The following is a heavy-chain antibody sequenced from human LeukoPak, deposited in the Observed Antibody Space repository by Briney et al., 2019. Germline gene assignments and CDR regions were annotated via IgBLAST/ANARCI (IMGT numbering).Heavy chain of an antibody. CDR1: GYTFTSYY. D-gene: IGHD6-25*01. V-gene: IGHV1-46*01. J-gene: IGHJ3*02. CDR3: ARYGFSSVWQGGWHAFDI. Sequence: ASVTVSCKASGYTFTSYYVHWVRQAPGQGLKWMGIINPTSGDTNYAQNFQGRVTMTRDMSTSTVYMELSSLRSEDTAVYYCARYGFSSVWQGGWHAFDIWGLGTMVTVSS. CDR2: INPTSGDT.